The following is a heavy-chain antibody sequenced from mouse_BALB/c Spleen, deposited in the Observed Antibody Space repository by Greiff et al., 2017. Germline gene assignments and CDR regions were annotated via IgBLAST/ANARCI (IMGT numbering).Heavy chain of an antibody. D-gene: IGHD1-1*01. CDR1: GFTFSSFG. CDR3: ARYYGSSYGFDY. CDR2: ISSGSSTI. Sequence: EVKVEESGGGLVQPGGSRKLSCAASGFTFSSFGMHWVRQAPEKGLEWVAYISSGSSTIYYADTVKGRFTISRDNPKNTLFLQMTSLRSEDTAMYYCARYYGSSYGFDYWGQGTTLTVSS. J-gene: IGHJ2*01. V-gene: IGHV5-17*02.